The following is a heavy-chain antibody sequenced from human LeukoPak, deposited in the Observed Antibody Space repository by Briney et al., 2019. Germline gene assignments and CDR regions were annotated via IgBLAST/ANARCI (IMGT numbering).Heavy chain of an antibody. CDR2: ISGNNDNP. V-gene: IGHV1-18*01. Sequence: ASVKVSCKASGYTFSNFGISWVRQAPGQGLEWMGWISGNNDNPNYGQKFQGRFTATTDSSTSTAYMELRNLRSDDTAVYYCARDGTSTDDCWGQGTLVTVSS. D-gene: IGHD2-2*01. CDR1: GYTFSNFG. CDR3: ARDGTSTDDC. J-gene: IGHJ4*02.